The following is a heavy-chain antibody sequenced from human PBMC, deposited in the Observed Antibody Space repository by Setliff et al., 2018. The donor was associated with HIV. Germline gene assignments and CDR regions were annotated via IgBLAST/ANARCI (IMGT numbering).Heavy chain of an antibody. J-gene: IGHJ4*02. CDR2: IIANFNTA. D-gene: IGHD1-26*01. CDR3: ARPGRSGDFDY. CDR1: GGTFSRYA. V-gene: IGHV1-69*06. Sequence: SVKVSCKASGGTFSRYAINWVRQAPGQGLEWMGGIIANFNTANYAQKFQGRVTITPDKSTSTAYMELSSLRSEDTAVYYCARPGRSGDFDYWGQGTLVTVSS.